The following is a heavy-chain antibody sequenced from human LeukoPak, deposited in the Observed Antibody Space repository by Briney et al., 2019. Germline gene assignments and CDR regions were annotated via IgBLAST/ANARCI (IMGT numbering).Heavy chain of an antibody. V-gene: IGHV1-2*02. CDR3: ATGGSSSTYHYYYYMDV. Sequence: ASVKVSCKASGYTFTGYYMHWVRQAPGQGLEWTGWINPNSGGTNYAQKFQGRVTMTRDTSISTAYMELSRLRSDDTAVYYCATGGSSSTYHYYYYMDVWGKGTTVTVSS. CDR1: GYTFTGYY. D-gene: IGHD6-6*01. CDR2: INPNSGGT. J-gene: IGHJ6*03.